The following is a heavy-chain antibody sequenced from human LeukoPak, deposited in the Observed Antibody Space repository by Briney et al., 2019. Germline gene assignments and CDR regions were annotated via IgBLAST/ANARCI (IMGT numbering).Heavy chain of an antibody. J-gene: IGHJ4*02. CDR2: IIPIFGTA. CDR1: GGTFSSYA. D-gene: IGHD3-10*01. V-gene: IGHV1-69*13. CDR3: ARSGSGSYYNGIDY. Sequence: ASVKVSCKASGGTFSSYAISWVRQAPGQGLEWMGGIIPIFGTANYAQKFQGRVTITADESMSTAYMELSSLRSEDTAVYYCARSGSGSYYNGIDYWGQGTLVTVSS.